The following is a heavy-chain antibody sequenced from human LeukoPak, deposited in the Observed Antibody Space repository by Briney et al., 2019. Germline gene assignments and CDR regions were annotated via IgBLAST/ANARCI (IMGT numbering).Heavy chain of an antibody. CDR1: GFIFSSYG. Sequence: GGSLRLSCAASGFIFSSYGMYWVRQAPGKGLEWVGIISYDGSNQFYADSVKGRFTISRDDAKNSLYLQMNSLRAEDTAVYYCARGGRYYDSSGLHDYWGQGTLVTVSS. CDR2: ISYDGSNQ. J-gene: IGHJ4*02. D-gene: IGHD3-22*01. CDR3: ARGGRYYDSSGLHDY. V-gene: IGHV3-30*03.